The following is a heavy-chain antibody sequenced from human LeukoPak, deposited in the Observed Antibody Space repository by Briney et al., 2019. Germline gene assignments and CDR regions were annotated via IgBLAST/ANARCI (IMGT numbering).Heavy chain of an antibody. J-gene: IGHJ3*02. CDR2: IKQDGSVK. Sequence: PGGSLRLSCAASGFTFSSYWMSWVRLAPGKGLEWVANIKQDGSVKNYVDSVKGRFTISRDNAKNSLYLQMNSLRAEDTAVYYCARDRSDILTGYNDAFDIWGQGTTVTVSS. V-gene: IGHV3-7*01. D-gene: IGHD3-9*01. CDR1: GFTFSSYW. CDR3: ARDRSDILTGYNDAFDI.